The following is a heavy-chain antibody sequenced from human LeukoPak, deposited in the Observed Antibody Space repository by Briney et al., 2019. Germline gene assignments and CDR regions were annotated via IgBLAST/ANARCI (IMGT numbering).Heavy chain of an antibody. Sequence: ASVKVSCKASGGTFSSYAINWVRQAPGQGLEWMGRIIPILDTPNYAQKFQGRVTITADKSTSTAYMELSSLRSEDTAVYYCARDMTSYYYDNNGAFDFWGQGTLVTVSS. CDR3: ARDMTSYYYDNNGAFDF. V-gene: IGHV1-69*04. D-gene: IGHD3-22*01. J-gene: IGHJ4*02. CDR2: IIPILDTP. CDR1: GGTFSSYA.